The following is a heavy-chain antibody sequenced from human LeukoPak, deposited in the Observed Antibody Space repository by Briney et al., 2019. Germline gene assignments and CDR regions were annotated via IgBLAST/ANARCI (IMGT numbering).Heavy chain of an antibody. Sequence: GGSLRLSCAASGFTFSDYAMHWVRQAPGKGLEWVAAISSDASDKYYADSVKGRFTISRDNSKTTLYLQMNRLTSEDTAVYYCANSRYCSSIRCGVFEIWGQGTMLTVSS. J-gene: IGHJ3*02. D-gene: IGHD2-2*01. CDR3: ANSRYCSSIRCGVFEI. CDR2: ISSDASDK. CDR1: GFTFSDYA. V-gene: IGHV3-30-3*01.